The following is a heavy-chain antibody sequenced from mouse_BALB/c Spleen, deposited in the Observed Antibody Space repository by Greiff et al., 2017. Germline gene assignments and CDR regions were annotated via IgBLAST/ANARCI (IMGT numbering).Heavy chain of an antibody. CDR3: AREDGNTGGFAY. J-gene: IGHJ3*01. D-gene: IGHD2-1*01. Sequence: EVKLMESGGGLVKPGGSLKLSCAASGFTFSDYYMYWVRQTPEKRLEWVATISDGGSYTYYPDSVKGRFTISRDNAKNNLYLQMSSLKSEDTAMYYCAREDGNTGGFAYWGQGTLVTVSA. CDR2: ISDGGSYT. V-gene: IGHV5-4*02. CDR1: GFTFSDYY.